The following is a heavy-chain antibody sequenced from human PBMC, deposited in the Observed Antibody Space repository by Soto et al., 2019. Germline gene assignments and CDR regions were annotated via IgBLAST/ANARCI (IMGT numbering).Heavy chain of an antibody. J-gene: IGHJ4*02. D-gene: IGHD6-13*01. CDR2: VYHSGST. CDR3: ASSHAGAHITAAVH. V-gene: IGHV4-30-2*01. Sequence: QLQLQESGSGLVKPSQTLSLTCAVSGGSISSSGYSWSWIRQPPGKGLEWLGYVYHSGSTYYNPSLKSRVTISVDRSKNQFSLKLSSVTAADTAVYYCASSHAGAHITAAVHWGQGTLVTVSS. CDR1: GGSISSSGYS.